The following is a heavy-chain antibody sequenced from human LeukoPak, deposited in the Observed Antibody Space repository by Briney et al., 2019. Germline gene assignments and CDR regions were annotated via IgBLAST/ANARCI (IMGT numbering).Heavy chain of an antibody. CDR2: IYYSGST. CDR3: ARVYSSSGPDAFDI. J-gene: IGHJ3*02. D-gene: IGHD6-13*01. Sequence: SETLSLTCTVSGGSISSSSYYWGWIRQPPGKGLEWIGSIYYSGSTYYNPSLKSRVTISVDTSKNQFSLKLSSVTAADTAVYYCARVYSSSGPDAFDIWGQGTMVTVSS. CDR1: GGSISSSSYY. V-gene: IGHV4-39*01.